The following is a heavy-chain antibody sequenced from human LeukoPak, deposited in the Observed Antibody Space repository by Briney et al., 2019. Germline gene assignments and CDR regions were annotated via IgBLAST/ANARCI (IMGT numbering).Heavy chain of an antibody. D-gene: IGHD6-19*01. CDR1: GYILSAIS. Sequence: ASVKVSCKVSGYILSAISMHWVRQSPGKGLEWMGGLDPGQGETVYAQKLQGRVTMTEDTSTDTAYMELSSLRSEDTAVYYCVTGITVAGTKYYFDYWGQGILVTVS. CDR2: LDPGQGET. CDR3: VTGITVAGTKYYFDY. J-gene: IGHJ4*02. V-gene: IGHV1-24*01.